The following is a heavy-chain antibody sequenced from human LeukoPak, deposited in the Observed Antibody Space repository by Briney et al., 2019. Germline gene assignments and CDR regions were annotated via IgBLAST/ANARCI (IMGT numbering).Heavy chain of an antibody. V-gene: IGHV3-11*04. CDR2: ISSGGSTI. Sequence: GGSLRLSCAASGFIFSDHYMSWIRQAPGKGLEWVAYISSGGSTIYYADSVKGRFTISRDNAKNSLYLQLNSLRAEDTAVYYCARDLGVGFCSSTGCNNLNMDVWGSGTTVTVSS. CDR1: GFIFSDHY. J-gene: IGHJ6*03. CDR3: ARDLGVGFCSSTGCNNLNMDV. D-gene: IGHD2-2*01.